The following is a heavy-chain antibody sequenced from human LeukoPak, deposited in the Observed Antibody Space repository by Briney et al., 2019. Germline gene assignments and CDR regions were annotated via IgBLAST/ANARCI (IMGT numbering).Heavy chain of an antibody. V-gene: IGHV3-23*01. CDR3: AKRASGSGTSLYYFDY. Sequence: PGGSLRLSCAASGFTFSSYAMSWVRQAPGKGLEWVSVISNSGGSTFYADPVKGRFTISRDNSKNTLYLQMNSLRAEDTAVYYCAKRASGSGTSLYYFDYWGQGTLVTVSS. CDR2: ISNSGGST. D-gene: IGHD3-10*01. J-gene: IGHJ4*02. CDR1: GFTFSSYA.